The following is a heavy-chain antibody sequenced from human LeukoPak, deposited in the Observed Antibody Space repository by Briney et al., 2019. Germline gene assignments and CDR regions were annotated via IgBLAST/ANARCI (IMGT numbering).Heavy chain of an antibody. J-gene: IGHJ6*03. CDR1: GFTLSIYW. Sequence: GGSLRLSCAASGFTLSIYWMSWIRQAPGKGLGWVSYISSSGNTIYYADSVKGRFTISRDNDKNSLYLQMNSLRAEDTAVHYCARVGRRNLLYYMDVWGKGTTVTISS. CDR2: ISSSGNTI. D-gene: IGHD1-14*01. CDR3: ARVGRRNLLYYMDV. V-gene: IGHV3-11*01.